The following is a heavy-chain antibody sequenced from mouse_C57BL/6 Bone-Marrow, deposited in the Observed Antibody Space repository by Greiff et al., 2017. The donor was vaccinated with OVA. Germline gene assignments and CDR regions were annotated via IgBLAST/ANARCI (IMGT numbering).Heavy chain of an antibody. Sequence: VQLKESGPGMVKPSQSLSLTCTVTGYSITSGYDWHWIRHFPGNKLEWMGYISYSGSTNYNPSLKSRISITHDTSKNHFFLKLNSVTTEDTATYYCARGGGNFYWDFDVWGTGTTVTVSS. CDR2: ISYSGST. CDR1: GYSITSGYD. J-gene: IGHJ1*03. V-gene: IGHV3-1*01. CDR3: ARGGGNFYWDFDV.